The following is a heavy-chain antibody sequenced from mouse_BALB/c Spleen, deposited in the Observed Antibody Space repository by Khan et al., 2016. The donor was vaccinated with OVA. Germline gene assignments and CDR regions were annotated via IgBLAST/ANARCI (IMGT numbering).Heavy chain of an antibody. CDR1: GYTFSSYY. J-gene: IGHJ3*01. D-gene: IGHD2-10*02. CDR3: TRSAYGNPFAY. CDR2: INPNNGGP. Sequence: QVQLQQSGAELVQPGSSVKLSCKASGYTFSSYYLYWVRQRPGQGLEWIGGINPNNGGPDFNEKFKTMATLTVDKSSRTAYIHLTSLTSEDSAVYYCTRSAYGNPFAYWGQGTLVTVSP. V-gene: IGHV1S81*02.